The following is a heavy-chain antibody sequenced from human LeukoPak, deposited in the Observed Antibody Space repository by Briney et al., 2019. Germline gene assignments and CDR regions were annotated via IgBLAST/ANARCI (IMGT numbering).Heavy chain of an antibody. V-gene: IGHV1-46*01. D-gene: IGHD2-8*01. J-gene: IGHJ4*02. CDR2: INPSGGST. CDR3: ARGLPLGYCTYGVCYPPKHFDL. CDR1: GYTFTNYY. Sequence: ASVKVSCKASGYTFTNYYMHWVRQAPGQGLEWMGIINPSGGSTSYAQKFQGRVTMTRDTSTSTVYMELSSLTSDDTAVYFCARGLPLGYCTYGVCYPPKHFDLWGQGTLVTVSS.